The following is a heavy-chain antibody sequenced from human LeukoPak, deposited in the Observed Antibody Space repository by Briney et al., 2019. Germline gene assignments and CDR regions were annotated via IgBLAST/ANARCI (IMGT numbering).Heavy chain of an antibody. J-gene: IGHJ3*02. CDR2: IYYSGST. D-gene: IGHD6-13*01. V-gene: IGHV4-59*01. CDR3: ARSSSCWDSDAFDI. CDR1: GGSISSYY. Sequence: KPSETLSLTCTVSGGSISSYYWSWIRQPPGKGLEWIGYIYYSGSTNYNPSLKSRVTISVDTSKNQFSLKLSSVTAADTAVYYCARSSSCWDSDAFDIWGQGTMVTVSS.